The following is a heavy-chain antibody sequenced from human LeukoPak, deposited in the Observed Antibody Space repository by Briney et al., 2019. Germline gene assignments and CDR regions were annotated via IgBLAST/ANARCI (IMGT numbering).Heavy chain of an antibody. Sequence: GGSLRLSCAASGFTFSSYAMSWVRQAPGKGLEWVSSISGNGDAYYADSVKGRFTISRANSENTLYLQMNNLRAEDTAVYYCAKATGYLLWGQGTLVTVSS. J-gene: IGHJ4*02. CDR1: GFTFSSYA. CDR3: AKATGYLL. V-gene: IGHV3-23*01. CDR2: ISGNGDA. D-gene: IGHD1-14*01.